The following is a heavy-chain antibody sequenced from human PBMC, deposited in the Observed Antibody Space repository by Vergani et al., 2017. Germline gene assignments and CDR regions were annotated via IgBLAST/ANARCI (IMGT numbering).Heavy chain of an antibody. CDR1: GYTFTDYF. CDR2: INPNSGGT. Sequence: QVQLVQSGAEVKKPGASAKVSCKASGYTFTDYFMHWVRQASGQGLEWMGWINPNSGGTNYAQKFQGRVTMTRDTSISTAYMELSYLRSDDTAVYYCASVGTSSNRDYFDYWGQGTLVTVSS. V-gene: IGHV1-2*02. CDR3: ASVGTSSNRDYFDY. J-gene: IGHJ4*02. D-gene: IGHD2-2*01.